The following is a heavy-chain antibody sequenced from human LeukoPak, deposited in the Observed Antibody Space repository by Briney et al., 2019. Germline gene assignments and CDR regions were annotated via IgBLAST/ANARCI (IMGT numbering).Heavy chain of an antibody. CDR3: AREGNDYYYDQ. D-gene: IGHD3-16*01. J-gene: IGHJ4*02. Sequence: PGGSLRLSCAASGFIFETYTMTWVRQAPGKGLEWVSSITGDCKYITYADSVKGRFTISRDNAKNSLYLQVASLRGDDTATYYCAREGNDYYYDQWGQGTLVTVSP. CDR2: ITGDCKYI. CDR1: GFIFETYT. V-gene: IGHV3-21*01.